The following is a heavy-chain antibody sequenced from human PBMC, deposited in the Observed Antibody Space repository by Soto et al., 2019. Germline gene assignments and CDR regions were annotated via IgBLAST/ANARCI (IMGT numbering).Heavy chain of an antibody. D-gene: IGHD3-16*02. Sequence: QLQLQESGPGLVKPSETLSLTCTVSGGSISSSSYYWGWIRQPPGKGLEWIGSIYYSGSTYYNPSLKSRVTISVDTSKNQFSLKLSSVTAADTAVYYCARQAITFGGVIVIPIYWGQGTLVTVSS. CDR3: ARQAITFGGVIVIPIY. CDR2: IYYSGST. J-gene: IGHJ4*02. CDR1: GGSISSSSYY. V-gene: IGHV4-39*01.